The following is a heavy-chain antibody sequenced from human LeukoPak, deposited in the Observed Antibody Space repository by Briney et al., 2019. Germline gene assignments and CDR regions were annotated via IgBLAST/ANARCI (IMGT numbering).Heavy chain of an antibody. CDR1: GITFSGSG. CDR3: ARVSAMTGTTYIGYYYYYMDV. J-gene: IGHJ6*03. V-gene: IGHV3-23*01. CDR2: ISGSGSNT. D-gene: IGHD1-1*01. Sequence: GGSLRLSCAASGITFSGSGMSWVRQAPGKGLEWVSTISGSGSNTHYADSVKGRFTISRDNAKNSLYLQMNSLRAEDTAVYYCARVSAMTGTTYIGYYYYYMDVWGKGTTVTISS.